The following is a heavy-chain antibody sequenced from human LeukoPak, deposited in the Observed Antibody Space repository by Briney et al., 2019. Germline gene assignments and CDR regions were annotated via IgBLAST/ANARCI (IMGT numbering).Heavy chain of an antibody. CDR3: ARVSRYSGCEGDAFDI. D-gene: IGHD5-12*01. J-gene: IGHJ3*02. V-gene: IGHV5-51*01. CDR1: GYSFTSYW. Sequence: GESLKISCKGSGYSFTSYWIGWVRQMPGKGLEWMGIIYPGDSDTRYGPSFQGQVTISADKSISTAYLQWSNLKTSDTAMYYCARVSRYSGCEGDAFDIWGQGTMVTVSS. CDR2: IYPGDSDT.